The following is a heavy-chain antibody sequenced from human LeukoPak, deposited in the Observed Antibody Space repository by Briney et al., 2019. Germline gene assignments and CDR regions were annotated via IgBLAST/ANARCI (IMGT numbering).Heavy chain of an antibody. V-gene: IGHV5-51*01. D-gene: IGHD3-10*01. CDR1: GYSFTNHY. J-gene: IGHJ4*02. CDR2: IYPGDSDT. Sequence: GESLKISCRGSGYSFTNHYIGWVRLMPGKGLEWMGIIYPGDSDTRYSPSNQGQVTISADKSISTAYLQWSSLKASDTAMYYCARRGYGSGNYYYPNWGQGTLVTVSS. CDR3: ARRGYGSGNYYYPN.